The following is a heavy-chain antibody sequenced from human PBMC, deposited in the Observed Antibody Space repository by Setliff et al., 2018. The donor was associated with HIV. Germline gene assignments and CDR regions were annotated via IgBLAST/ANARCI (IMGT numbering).Heavy chain of an antibody. D-gene: IGHD6-13*01. CDR3: ARGRMAAAGMFIPRALDY. V-gene: IGHV1-69*13. CDR2: IIPVFGTT. CDR1: GGTFSSYA. J-gene: IGHJ4*02. Sequence: ASVKVSCKASGGTFSSYAISWVRQAPGQGLDWMGGIIPVFGTTNYAQKFQGRVTITADESTSTAYMELSSLRSEDTAVYYCARGRMAAAGMFIPRALDYWGQGTLVTVSS.